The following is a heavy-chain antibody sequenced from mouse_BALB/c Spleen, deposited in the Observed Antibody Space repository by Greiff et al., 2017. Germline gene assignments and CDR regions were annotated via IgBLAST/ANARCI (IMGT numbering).Heavy chain of an antibody. J-gene: IGHJ3*01. CDR3: ARSRGYYLAY. D-gene: IGHD2-3*01. Sequence: EVMLVESGGGLVQPGGSRKLSCAASGFTFSSFGMHWVRQAPEKGLEWVAYISSGSSTIYYADTVKGRFTISRDNPKNTLFLQMTSLRSEDTAMYYCARSRGYYLAYWGQGTLVTVSA. V-gene: IGHV5-17*02. CDR1: GFTFSSFG. CDR2: ISSGSSTI.